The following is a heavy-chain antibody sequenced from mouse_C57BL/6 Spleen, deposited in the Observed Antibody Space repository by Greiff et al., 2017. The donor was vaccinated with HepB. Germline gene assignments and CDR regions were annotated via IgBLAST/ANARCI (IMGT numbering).Heavy chain of an antibody. CDR1: GYTFTDYY. V-gene: IGHV1-76*01. Sequence: VQLQQSGAELVRPGASVKLSCKASGYTFTDYYINWVKQRPGQGLEWIARIYPGSGNTYYNEKFKGKATLTAEKASSTAYMQLSSLTSEDSAVYFCARGGYYDYLDYWGQGTTLTVSS. CDR2: IYPGSGNT. CDR3: ARGGYYDYLDY. J-gene: IGHJ2*01. D-gene: IGHD2-4*01.